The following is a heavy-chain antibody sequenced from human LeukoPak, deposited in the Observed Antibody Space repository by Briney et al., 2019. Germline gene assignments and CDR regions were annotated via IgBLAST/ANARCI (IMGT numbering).Heavy chain of an antibody. CDR1: GFTVSSNY. Sequence: GGSLRLSCAASGFTVSSNYMSWVRQAPGKGLEWVSVIYSGGSTYYADSVKGRFTIPRDNSKNTLYLQMNSLRAEDTAVYYCARDRVNAFDIWGQGTMVTVSS. V-gene: IGHV3-53*01. D-gene: IGHD2-21*01. CDR2: IYSGGST. J-gene: IGHJ3*02. CDR3: ARDRVNAFDI.